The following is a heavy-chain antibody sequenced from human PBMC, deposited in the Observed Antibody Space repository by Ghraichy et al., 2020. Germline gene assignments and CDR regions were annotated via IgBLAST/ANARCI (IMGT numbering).Heavy chain of an antibody. CDR2: IKQDGSVK. CDR1: EFTLSSYW. J-gene: IGHJ3*02. CDR3: ARDSSVCGTSCYDAFDI. V-gene: IGHV3-7*01. Sequence: GGSLRLSCAASEFTLSSYWMSWVRQAPGKGLEWVANIKQDGSVKNYVDSVKGRFTISRDNAKNSLYLQMNSLRAEDTAVYYCARDSSVCGTSCYDAFDIWGQGTMVTVSS. D-gene: IGHD2-2*01.